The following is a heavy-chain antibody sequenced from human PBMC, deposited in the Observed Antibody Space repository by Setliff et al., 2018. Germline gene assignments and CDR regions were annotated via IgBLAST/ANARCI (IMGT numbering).Heavy chain of an antibody. CDR2: IYYSGST. Sequence: SETLSLTCTVSGGSISSHYWSWIRQPPGKGLEWIGYIYYSGSTNYNPSLKSRVTISVDTSKNQFSLKLSSVTAADTAVYYCARVARVVLSRNAFDIWGQGTMVT. J-gene: IGHJ3*02. CDR3: ARVARVVLSRNAFDI. CDR1: GGSISSHY. V-gene: IGHV4-59*11. D-gene: IGHD2-2*01.